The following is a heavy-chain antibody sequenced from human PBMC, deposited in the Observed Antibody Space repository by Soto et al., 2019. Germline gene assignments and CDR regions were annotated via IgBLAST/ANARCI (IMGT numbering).Heavy chain of an antibody. Sequence: GGSLRLSCAASGFTFRSYNMNWVRQAPGKGLDWLSYISSSSSTIYYADSVKGRFTISRDNAKNSLYLQMNSLRDDDTAMYYCARGGTIAVTTIGDYWGKGTLVTVSS. D-gene: IGHD5-12*01. J-gene: IGHJ4*01. V-gene: IGHV3-48*02. CDR2: ISSSSSTI. CDR3: ARGGTIAVTTIGDY. CDR1: GFTFRSYN.